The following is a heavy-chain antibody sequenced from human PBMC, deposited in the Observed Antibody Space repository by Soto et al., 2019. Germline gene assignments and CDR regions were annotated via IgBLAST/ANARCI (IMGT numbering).Heavy chain of an antibody. J-gene: IGHJ4*02. D-gene: IGHD2-21*01. CDR3: ARLGWGNGDSDY. V-gene: IGHV4-39*01. CDR1: GGSISKSNYF. CDR2: ILYSGTT. Sequence: PSETLSLTCTVSGGSISKSNYFWGWIRQAPGKGLEWIASILYSGTTSYNSPLKSRVAISVDTSKNQFSLKLNSVTAADTAVYYCARLGWGNGDSDYWGQGTLVTVSS.